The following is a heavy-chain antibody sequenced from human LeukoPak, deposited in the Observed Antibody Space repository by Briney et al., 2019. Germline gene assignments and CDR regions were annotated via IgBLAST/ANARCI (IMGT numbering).Heavy chain of an antibody. CDR3: ARHLPSYVLLWFGELPKHDAFDI. CDR1: GYTFTSYG. CDR2: ISAYNGNT. V-gene: IGHV1-18*01. Sequence: ASVKVSCKASGYTFTSYGISWVRQAPGQGLEWMGWISAYNGNTNYAQKLQGRVTMTTDTSTSTAYMELRSLRSDDTAVYYCARHLPSYVLLWFGELPKHDAFDIWGQGTMVTVSS. D-gene: IGHD3-10*01. J-gene: IGHJ3*02.